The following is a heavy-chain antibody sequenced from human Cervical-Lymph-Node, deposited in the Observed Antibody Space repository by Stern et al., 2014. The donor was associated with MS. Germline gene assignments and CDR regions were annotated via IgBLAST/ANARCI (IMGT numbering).Heavy chain of an antibody. CDR2: IKSKAYGGTA. Sequence: EDQLVESGGGLVKPGGSLRISCVGTGFTFSDAWMTWVRQAPGKGLEWVGRIKSKAYGGTADYAAPVKGRFTISRDDSENTLYLQMNSLKIEDTAVYYCATDKQLVPFDYWGQGTLVTVSS. D-gene: IGHD6-6*01. CDR3: ATDKQLVPFDY. CDR1: GFTFSDAW. J-gene: IGHJ4*02. V-gene: IGHV3-15*01.